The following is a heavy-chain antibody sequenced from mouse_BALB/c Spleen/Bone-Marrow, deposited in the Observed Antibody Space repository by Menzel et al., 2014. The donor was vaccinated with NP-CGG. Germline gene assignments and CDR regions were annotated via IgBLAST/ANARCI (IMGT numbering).Heavy chain of an antibody. V-gene: IGHV1S81*02. CDR2: INPSNGGT. J-gene: IGHJ1*01. CDR1: GYSFTRYY. D-gene: IGHD1-1*01. Sequence: QVQLQQSGAELVKPGASVKLSCKASGYSFTRYYMYWVKQRPGQGLEWIGEINPSNGGTNFNEKFKSKATLTVDKSSSTAYMQFSSLTSEDSAVYYCTRSNYGYWYFDVWSEGTTATVSS. CDR3: TRSNYGYWYFDV.